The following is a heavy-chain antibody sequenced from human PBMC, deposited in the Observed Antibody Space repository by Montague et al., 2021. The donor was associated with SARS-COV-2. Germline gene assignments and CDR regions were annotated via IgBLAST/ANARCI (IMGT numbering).Heavy chain of an antibody. Sequence: LRLSWAASGFTFSSYAMHWVRQAPGKGLEWVAVISYDGSNKYYADSVKGRFTISRDNSKNTLYLQMNSLRAEDTAVYYCARDNYDYVWGSYRYIYWGQGTLVTVSS. V-gene: IGHV3-30*04. CDR1: GFTFSSYA. CDR2: ISYDGSNK. D-gene: IGHD3-16*02. CDR3: ARDNYDYVWGSYRYIY. J-gene: IGHJ4*02.